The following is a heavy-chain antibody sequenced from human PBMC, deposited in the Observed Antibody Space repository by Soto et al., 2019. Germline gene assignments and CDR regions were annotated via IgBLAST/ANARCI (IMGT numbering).Heavy chain of an antibody. D-gene: IGHD6-13*01. Sequence: QVQLVESGGGVVQPGRSLRLSCAASGFTFSSYGMHWVRQAPGKGLEWVAVIWYDGSNKYYADSVKGRFTISRDNSKNTXXLQMNSLRAEDTAVYYCARAYSSSWLTYYYYGMDVWGQGTTVTVSS. CDR1: GFTFSSYG. V-gene: IGHV3-33*01. CDR3: ARAYSSSWLTYYYYGMDV. J-gene: IGHJ6*02. CDR2: IWYDGSNK.